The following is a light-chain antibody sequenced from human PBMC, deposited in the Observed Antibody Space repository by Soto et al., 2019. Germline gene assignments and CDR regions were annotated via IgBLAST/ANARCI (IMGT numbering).Light chain of an antibody. V-gene: IGLV1-44*01. CDR1: RSNIGSNT. Sequence: QSVLTQPPSTSGTPGQRVTISCSGSRSNIGSNTVTWYQQLPGTAPKLLIYSNNQRPSGVPDRFSGSKSGTSASLAISGLQSEDEADYYCAAWDDSLNGSYVFGPGTKVTV. J-gene: IGLJ1*01. CDR3: AAWDDSLNGSYV. CDR2: SNN.